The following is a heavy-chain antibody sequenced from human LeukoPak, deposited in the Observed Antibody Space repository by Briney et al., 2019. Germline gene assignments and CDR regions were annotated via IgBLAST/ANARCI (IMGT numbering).Heavy chain of an antibody. CDR2: VYYTGNT. CDR1: GDSISYHNYY. J-gene: IGHJ3*01. V-gene: IGHV4-39*01. CDR3: ARLRAMAGHRGGFDF. D-gene: IGHD6-19*01. Sequence: NTSETLSLTCAVSGDSISYHNYYWDWIRQPPGKGLEWIGTVYYTGNTYYNPSLKSRVAISVGTSKNQFSLQLTSMTAADTAVYYCARLRAMAGHRGGFDFWGRGTMVTVSS.